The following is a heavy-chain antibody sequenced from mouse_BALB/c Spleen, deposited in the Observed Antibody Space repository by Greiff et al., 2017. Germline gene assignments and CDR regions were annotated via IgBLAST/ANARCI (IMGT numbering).Heavy chain of an antibody. D-gene: IGHD2-1*01. V-gene: IGHV1-7*01. J-gene: IGHJ4*01. Sequence: QVQLQQSGAELAKPGASVKMSCKASGYTFTSYWMHWVNQRPGQGLEWIGYINPSTGYTEYNQKFKDKATLTADKSSSTAYMQLSSLTSEDSAVYYCARWGGNYVGYAMDYWGQGTSVTVSS. CDR2: INPSTGYT. CDR3: ARWGGNYVGYAMDY. CDR1: GYTFTSYW.